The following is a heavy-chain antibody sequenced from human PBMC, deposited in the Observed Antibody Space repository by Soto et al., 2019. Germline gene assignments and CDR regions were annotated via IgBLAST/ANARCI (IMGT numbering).Heavy chain of an antibody. Sequence: PSETXSLTCTVSGGSISSSGYSWGWIRQPPGKGLEWIGSVYYSGSAYYNPSLKSRVTISVDTSKNQFSLKLNSVTAADTAVYYCARGSLFRSGWSYFDYWGQGTLVTVSS. J-gene: IGHJ4*02. CDR3: ARGSLFRSGWSYFDY. V-gene: IGHV4-39*01. D-gene: IGHD6-19*01. CDR1: GGSISSSGYS. CDR2: VYYSGSA.